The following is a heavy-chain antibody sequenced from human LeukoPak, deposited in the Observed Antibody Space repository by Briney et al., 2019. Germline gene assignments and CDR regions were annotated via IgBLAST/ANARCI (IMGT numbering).Heavy chain of an antibody. CDR1: GGSISSYY. J-gene: IGHJ6*02. Sequence: PSETLSLTCTVSGGSISSYYWSWIRQPPGKGLEWIGYIYYSGSTNYNPSLKSRVTISVDTSKNQFSLKLSSVTAADTAVYYCARLGSTVVWDYYYGTDVWGQGTTVTVSS. V-gene: IGHV4-59*08. CDR2: IYYSGST. CDR3: ARLGSTVVWDYYYGTDV. D-gene: IGHD4-23*01.